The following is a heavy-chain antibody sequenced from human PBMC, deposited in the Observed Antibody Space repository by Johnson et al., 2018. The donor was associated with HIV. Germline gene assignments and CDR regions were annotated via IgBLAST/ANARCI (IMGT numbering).Heavy chain of an antibody. Sequence: VQLVESGGGLVQPGRSLRLSCAASGFTFDDYAMHWVRQAPGKGLEWVSGINWNGGSTGYADSVKGRFTISRDNAKNSLYLQMNSLRAEDTALYYCARAAAAPNDAFDIWGQGTMVTVSS. CDR3: ARAAAAPNDAFDI. CDR2: INWNGGST. CDR1: GFTFDDYA. J-gene: IGHJ3*02. V-gene: IGHV3-9*01. D-gene: IGHD6-13*01.